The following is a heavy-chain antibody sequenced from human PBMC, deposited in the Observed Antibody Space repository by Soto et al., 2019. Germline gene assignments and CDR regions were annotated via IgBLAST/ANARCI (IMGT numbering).Heavy chain of an antibody. V-gene: IGHV3-23*01. D-gene: IGHD3-10*01. J-gene: IGHJ4*02. CDR3: VKDDGLGWPHRYYFGY. CDR1: GFTFSSYA. CDR2: ISGSGGST. Sequence: GGSLRLSCAASGFTFSSYAMSWVRQAPGKGLEWVSAISGSGGSTYHADSVKGRFTISRDNSKNTLYLQMNSLRAEDTAVYYCVKDDGLGWPHRYYFGYWGQGTLVTVSS.